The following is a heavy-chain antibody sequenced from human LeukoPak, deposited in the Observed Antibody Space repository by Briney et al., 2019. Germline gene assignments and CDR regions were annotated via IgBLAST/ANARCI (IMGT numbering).Heavy chain of an antibody. J-gene: IGHJ6*02. D-gene: IGHD3-22*01. CDR3: AKDLLRGFREGVVADGMDV. Sequence: PGRSLRLSCAASGFTFSSHGMHWVRQAPGKGLEWVAVISYDGSNKYYADSVKGRFTISRDNSKNTLYLQMNSLRAEDTAVYYCAKDLLRGFREGVVADGMDVWGQGTAVTVSS. CDR2: ISYDGSNK. CDR1: GFTFSSHG. V-gene: IGHV3-30*18.